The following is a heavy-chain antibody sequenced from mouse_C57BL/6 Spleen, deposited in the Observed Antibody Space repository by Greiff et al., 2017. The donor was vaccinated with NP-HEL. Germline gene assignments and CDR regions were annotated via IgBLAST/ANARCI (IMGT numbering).Heavy chain of an antibody. J-gene: IGHJ1*03. CDR2: IYPGDGDT. Sequence: QVQLKESGAELVKPGASVKISCKASGYAFSSYWMNWVKQRPGKGLEWIGQIYPGDGDTNYNGKFKGKATLTADKSSSTAYMQLSSLTSEDSAVYFCARRIRAVVAMDYWYFDVWGTGTTVTVSS. D-gene: IGHD1-1*01. CDR3: ARRIRAVVAMDYWYFDV. CDR1: GYAFSSYW. V-gene: IGHV1-80*01.